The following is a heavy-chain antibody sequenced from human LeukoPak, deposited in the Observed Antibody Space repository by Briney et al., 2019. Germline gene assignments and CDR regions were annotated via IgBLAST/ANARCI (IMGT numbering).Heavy chain of an antibody. CDR3: ATQPRRERWLQSYFDY. J-gene: IGHJ4*02. V-gene: IGHV5-51*01. Sequence: GESLKISCKGSGYSFTTYWIGWVRQMPGKGLEWMGIIYPGDSDTRYSPSFQGQVTISADKSLNTAYLQWSSLQTSDTAIYYCATQPRRERWLQSYFDYWGQGTLATVSS. CDR2: IYPGDSDT. CDR1: GYSFTTYW. D-gene: IGHD5-24*01.